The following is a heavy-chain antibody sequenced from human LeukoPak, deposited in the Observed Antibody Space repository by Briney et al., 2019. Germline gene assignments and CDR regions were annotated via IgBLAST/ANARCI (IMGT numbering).Heavy chain of an antibody. CDR3: ARFNSGSYQHYFDY. CDR1: GDSISRTNNY. J-gene: IGHJ4*02. Sequence: PSETLSLTCTVSGDSISRTNNYWTWIRQPAGKGLEWIGRIFTSGSTYYNPSLKSRVTISVDTSKNQFSLKLSSVTAADTAVYYCARFNSGSYQHYFDYWGQGTLVTVSS. V-gene: IGHV4-61*02. CDR2: IFTSGST. D-gene: IGHD1-26*01.